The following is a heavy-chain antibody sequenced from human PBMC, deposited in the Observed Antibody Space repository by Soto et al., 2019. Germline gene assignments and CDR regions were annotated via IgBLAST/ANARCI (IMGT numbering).Heavy chain of an antibody. CDR2: ISGSGGSK. D-gene: IGHD2-8*01. V-gene: IGHV3-23*01. CDR1: GFTFSSYA. J-gene: IGHJ3*02. Sequence: EVQLLESGGGLVQPGGSLRLSCAASGFTFSSYAMSWVRQAPGKGLEWVSAISGSGGSKYYADSVKGRFTISRENSNNKLYLQMHSIRAEDTAVYYCAKEPYCTIGVCYVHDAFDIWGQGTMVTVSS. CDR3: AKEPYCTIGVCYVHDAFDI.